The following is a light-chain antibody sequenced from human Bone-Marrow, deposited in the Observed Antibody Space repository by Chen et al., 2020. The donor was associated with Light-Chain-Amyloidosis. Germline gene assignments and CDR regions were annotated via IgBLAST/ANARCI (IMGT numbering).Light chain of an antibody. Sequence: QSALTQPASVSGSPGQSITISCTGTSSDVGSYNLVSWYQPHPGKAPKLMIYEGSKRPSGVSNRVSGSKSGNTASLTISGLQAEDEADYYGGSYAGSSTVVFGGGTKLTVL. CDR3: GSYAGSSTVV. J-gene: IGLJ2*01. V-gene: IGLV2-23*01. CDR1: SSDVGSYNL. CDR2: EGS.